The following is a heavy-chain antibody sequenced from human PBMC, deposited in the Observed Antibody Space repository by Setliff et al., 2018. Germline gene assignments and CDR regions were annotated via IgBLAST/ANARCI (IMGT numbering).Heavy chain of an antibody. Sequence: SETLSLTCSVYGESFSSFYWSWIRQPPGKGLEWIGSIYYTGSTYYNPSLKSRVTMSVDTSKRQFSLKLGSATAADTAVYYCAAKWCTTIDCRLPIYDFWGQGTQVTVSS. CDR1: GESFSSFY. J-gene: IGHJ4*02. CDR2: IYYTGST. V-gene: IGHV4-59*04. D-gene: IGHD2-8*01. CDR3: AAKWCTTIDCRLPIYDF.